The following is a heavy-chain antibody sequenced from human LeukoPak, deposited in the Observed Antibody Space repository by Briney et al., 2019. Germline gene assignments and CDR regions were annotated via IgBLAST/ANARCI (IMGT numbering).Heavy chain of an antibody. V-gene: IGHV4-4*02. CDR1: GGSISSSNW. CDR2: IYHDGST. J-gene: IGHJ6*03. Sequence: PSETLSLTCVVSGGSISSSNWWGWVRQPPGKGLEWIGEIYHDGSTNYNPSLKSRVTISVDKSKNQFSLKLSSVTAADTAVYYCARGFSNHYYYYYMDVWGKGTTVTVSS. CDR3: ARGFSNHYYYYYMDV. D-gene: IGHD3-3*02.